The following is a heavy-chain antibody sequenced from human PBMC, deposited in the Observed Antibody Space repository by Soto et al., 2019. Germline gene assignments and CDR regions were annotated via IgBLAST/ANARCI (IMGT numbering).Heavy chain of an antibody. Sequence: SETLSLTCTVSGGSISSYYWSWIRQPPGQGLEWIGYIYYSGRTNYNPSLKSRVTISVDTSKNQFSLKLSSLTAADTAVYYCARGYCSSTICYIWDNWFDPWGQGTLVTVS. CDR2: IYYSGRT. V-gene: IGHV4-59*01. J-gene: IGHJ5*02. D-gene: IGHD2-2*02. CDR1: GGSISSYY. CDR3: ARGYCSSTICYIWDNWFDP.